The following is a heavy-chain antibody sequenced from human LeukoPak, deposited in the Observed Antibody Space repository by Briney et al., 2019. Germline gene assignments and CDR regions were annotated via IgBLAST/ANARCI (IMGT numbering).Heavy chain of an antibody. Sequence: GGSLRLSCSASGFTFSSHAMSWVRQAPGEGLEWVSGISPSGDILYYGDSVKGQFTISRDNFKNTVYLQMNSLRGEDTAVHYCAKARRSYWEGVKDYWGQGTLVTVSS. D-gene: IGHD1-26*01. CDR1: GFTFSSHA. J-gene: IGHJ4*02. CDR2: ISPSGDIL. CDR3: AKARRSYWEGVKDY. V-gene: IGHV3-23*01.